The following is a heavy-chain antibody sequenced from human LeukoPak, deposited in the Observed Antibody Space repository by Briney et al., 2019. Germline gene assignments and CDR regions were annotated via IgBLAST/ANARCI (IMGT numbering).Heavy chain of an antibody. V-gene: IGHV1-2*04. CDR2: INPNSGGT. Sequence: RASVKVSCKASGYTFTGYYMHWVRQAPGQWLEWMGWINPNSGGTNYAQKFQGWVTMTRDTSISTAYMELSRLRSDDTAVYYCAIVAAAAHFDYWGQGTLVTVSS. J-gene: IGHJ4*02. CDR3: AIVAAAAHFDY. D-gene: IGHD6-13*01. CDR1: GYTFTGYY.